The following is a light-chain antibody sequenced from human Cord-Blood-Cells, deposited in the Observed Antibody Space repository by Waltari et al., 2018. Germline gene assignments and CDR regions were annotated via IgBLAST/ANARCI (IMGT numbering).Light chain of an antibody. CDR1: SSDAGSYNL. CDR2: EGS. J-gene: IGLJ1*01. V-gene: IGLV2-23*01. Sequence: QSALTQPASVSGSPGQSNTISCTGTSSDAGSYNLVSWYQQHPGKAPKLTIYEGSKRPSGVSNRFSGSKSGNTASLTISGLQAEDEADYYCCSYAGSSYVFGTGTKVTVL. CDR3: CSYAGSSYV.